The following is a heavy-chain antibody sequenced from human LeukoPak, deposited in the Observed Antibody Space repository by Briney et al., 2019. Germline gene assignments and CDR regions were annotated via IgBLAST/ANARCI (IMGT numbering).Heavy chain of an antibody. Sequence: SETLSLTCAVYGGSFSGYYWSWIRQPPGKGLEWIGEINHSGSTNYNPSLKSRVTISVDTSKNQFSLKLSSVTAADTAVYYCARKDWTDYYYYMDVWGKGTTVTVSS. D-gene: IGHD1-1*01. CDR1: GGSFSGYY. V-gene: IGHV4-34*01. CDR3: ARKDWTDYYYYMDV. J-gene: IGHJ6*03. CDR2: INHSGST.